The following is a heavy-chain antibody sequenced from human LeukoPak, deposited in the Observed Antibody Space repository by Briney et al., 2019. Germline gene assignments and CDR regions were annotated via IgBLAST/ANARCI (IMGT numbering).Heavy chain of an antibody. CDR3: ARDVGITVADSFDP. CDR2: IHIYRGNT. V-gene: IGHV1-18*01. Sequence: ASVKVSCKASGYTFTSYDINWVRQATGQGLEWMGWIHIYRGNTNYAQKFQGRVTMTTDTSTSTVYMEVRGLGSDDTAMYYCARDVGITVADSFDPWGQGTLVTVSS. J-gene: IGHJ5*02. CDR1: GYTFTSYD. D-gene: IGHD6-13*01.